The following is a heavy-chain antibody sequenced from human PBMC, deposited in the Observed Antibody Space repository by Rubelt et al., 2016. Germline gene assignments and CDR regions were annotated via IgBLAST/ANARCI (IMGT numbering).Heavy chain of an antibody. CDR2: VNAGDGRT. J-gene: IGHJ5*02. V-gene: IGHV1-46*01. Sequence: QVQLVQSGAEVKKPGSSVKVSCKASGYTFTNHWMHWVRQVPGQGLEWMGVVNAGDGRTLYAQKFQGRIAMTRDTATGTVHMELRSRRAVDTAMYYGARDHSNSNGWWFDPCGQGTLVTVSS. D-gene: IGHD2/OR15-2a*01. CDR1: GYTFTNHW. CDR3: ARDHSNSNGWWFDP.